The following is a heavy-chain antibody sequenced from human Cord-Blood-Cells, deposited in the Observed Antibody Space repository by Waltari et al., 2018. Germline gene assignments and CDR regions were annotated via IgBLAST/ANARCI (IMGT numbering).Heavy chain of an antibody. CDR2: INPNSGGT. CDR1: GSPFTRYY. J-gene: IGHJ6*02. CDR3: ARGGYYYYGMDV. D-gene: IGHD3-10*01. Sequence: QVQLVQSGAEVKKPGASVQVSCKASGSPFTRYYTHWVRQAPGQGLEWMGWINPNSGGTNYAQKFQGRVTMTRDTSISTAYMELSRLRSDDTAVYYCARGGYYYYGMDVWGQGTTVTVSS. V-gene: IGHV1-2*02.